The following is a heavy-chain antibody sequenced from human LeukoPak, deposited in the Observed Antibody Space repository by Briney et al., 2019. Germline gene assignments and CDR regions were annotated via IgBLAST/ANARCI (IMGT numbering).Heavy chain of an antibody. Sequence: GGSLRLSCAVSGFTVRSNYMSWVRQAPGKGLEWVSVLYSGGNTYYADSVKGRFTISRDSSKSTLYLQMNSLRAEDTAVYYCARYDGGSGPFDYWGQGTLVTVSS. V-gene: IGHV3-53*01. CDR2: LYSGGNT. J-gene: IGHJ4*02. CDR1: GFTVRSNY. CDR3: ARYDGGSGPFDY. D-gene: IGHD3-10*01.